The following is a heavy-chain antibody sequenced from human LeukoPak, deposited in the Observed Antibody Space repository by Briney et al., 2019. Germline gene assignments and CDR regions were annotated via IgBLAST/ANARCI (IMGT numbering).Heavy chain of an antibody. V-gene: IGHV3-21*01. CDR1: GFTASSNY. CDR3: AREHYYGSGSYYYYGMDV. Sequence: GGSLRLSCAASGFTASSNYMNWVRQAPGKGLEWVSSISSSSSYIYYADSVKGRFTISRDNAKNSLYLQMNSLRAEDTAVYYCAREHYYGSGSYYYYGMDVWGQGTTVTVSS. D-gene: IGHD3-10*01. J-gene: IGHJ6*02. CDR2: ISSSSSYI.